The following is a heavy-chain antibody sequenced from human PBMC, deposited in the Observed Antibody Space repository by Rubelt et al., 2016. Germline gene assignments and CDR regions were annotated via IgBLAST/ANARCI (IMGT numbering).Heavy chain of an antibody. CDR1: GFTVSSNY. V-gene: IGHV3-66*01. CDR2: IYADGTT. CDR3: ARSEYYYHGMDV. Sequence: GGPLRLSCAASGFTVSSNYMSWVRQAPGKGLEWVSIIYADGTTYYADSVRGRFIISRDISKNTVYLQMNSLTVEDTAVYYCARSEYYYHGMDVWGQGTTVTVSS. J-gene: IGHJ6*02.